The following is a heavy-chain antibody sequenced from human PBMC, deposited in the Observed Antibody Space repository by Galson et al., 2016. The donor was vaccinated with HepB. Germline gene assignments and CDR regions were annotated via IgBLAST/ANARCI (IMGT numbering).Heavy chain of an antibody. V-gene: IGHV3-64D*06. Sequence: LRLSCAASGFAFSGYFMHWVRQAPGKGLEYITTISNSGGTTYYADSVKGRFTISRDNSKNTLHLEMNSLRNEDTGVYFCSAGTPSYFDNWGQGTLVTVSS. CDR2: ISNSGGTT. CDR3: SAGTPSYFDN. D-gene: IGHD1-7*01. J-gene: IGHJ4*02. CDR1: GFAFSGYF.